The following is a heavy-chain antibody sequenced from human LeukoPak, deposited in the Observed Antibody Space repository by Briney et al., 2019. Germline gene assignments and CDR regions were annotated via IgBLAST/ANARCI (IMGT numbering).Heavy chain of an antibody. J-gene: IGHJ4*02. CDR3: ARASRSTAVQLSITMVRGVIITPPDY. Sequence: PGGSLRLSWAAAGFTFSSYWMHWVRQAPGKGLVWVSRINSDGSSTSYADSVKGRFTISRDNAKNTLYLQMNSLRAEDTAVYYCARASRSTAVQLSITMVRGVIITPPDYWGQGTLVTVSS. CDR2: INSDGSST. V-gene: IGHV3-74*01. D-gene: IGHD3-10*01. CDR1: GFTFSSYW.